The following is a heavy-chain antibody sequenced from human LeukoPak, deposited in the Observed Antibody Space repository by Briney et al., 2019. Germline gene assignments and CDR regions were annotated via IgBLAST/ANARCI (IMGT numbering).Heavy chain of an antibody. CDR1: GGSISSYY. J-gene: IGHJ3*02. D-gene: IGHD4-17*01. CDR3: ASVHDYGDAFDI. CDR2: IYYSGST. V-gene: IGHV4-59*01. Sequence: SETLSLTCTVSGGSISSYYWSWIRQPPGKGLEWIGYIYYSGSTNYNPSLKSRVTISVDTSKNQFSLKLSSVTAADTAVYYCASVHDYGDAFDIWGQGTMVTVSS.